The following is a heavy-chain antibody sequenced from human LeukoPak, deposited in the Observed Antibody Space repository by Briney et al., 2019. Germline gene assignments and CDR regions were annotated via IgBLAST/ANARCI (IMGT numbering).Heavy chain of an antibody. V-gene: IGHV1-2*02. Sequence: ASVKVSCKASGYTFTGYYTHWVRQAPGQGLEWMGWINPNSGGTNYAQKFQGRVTMTRDTSISTAYMELSRLRSDDTAVYYCARELGIVVVVAATTGTFDYWGQGTLVTVSS. J-gene: IGHJ4*02. CDR2: INPNSGGT. D-gene: IGHD2-15*01. CDR3: ARELGIVVVVAATTGTFDY. CDR1: GYTFTGYY.